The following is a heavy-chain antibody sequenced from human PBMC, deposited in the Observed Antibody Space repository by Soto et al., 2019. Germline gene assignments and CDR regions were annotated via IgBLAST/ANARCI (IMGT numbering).Heavy chain of an antibody. J-gene: IGHJ4*02. CDR2: INPNSGGT. D-gene: IGHD5-12*01. CDR1: GYTFTGYY. Sequence: ASVKVSCKASGYTFTGYYMHWVRQASGQGLEWMGWINPNSGGTNYAQKFQGWVTMTRDTSISTAYMELSRLRSDDTAVYYCARRSGYDLGIPDYWGQGTLVTVSS. CDR3: ARRSGYDLGIPDY. V-gene: IGHV1-2*04.